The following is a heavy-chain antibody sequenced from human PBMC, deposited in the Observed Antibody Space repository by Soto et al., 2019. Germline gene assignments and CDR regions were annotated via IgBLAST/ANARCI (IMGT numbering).Heavy chain of an antibody. CDR3: AKYRSVTWSPQGR. CDR2: TLNDGST. CDR1: GFTVNSKY. V-gene: IGHV3-66*01. Sequence: GGSLRLSCTVSGFTVNSKYMSWVRQAPGKGLEWVSLTLNDGSTYYADSVKGRFTVSRDNSKNTLYLQMNDLRADDTALYYCAKYRSVTWSPQGRWGQGTLVTVSS. J-gene: IGHJ4*02. D-gene: IGHD2-21*02.